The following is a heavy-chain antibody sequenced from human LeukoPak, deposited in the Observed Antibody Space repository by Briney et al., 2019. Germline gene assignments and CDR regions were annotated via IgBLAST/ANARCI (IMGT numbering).Heavy chain of an antibody. CDR3: IMYTSGWN. J-gene: IGHJ4*02. D-gene: IGHD6-19*01. CDR2: INSDGSTT. CDR1: GFTSGSEW. V-gene: IGHV3-74*01. Sequence: GGSLRLSCAASGFTSGSEWMHWCRQAPGKGLVWVSRINSDGSTTNYADSVRGRFTISRDNAKNTLYLQMNSLRDEDTAMYYCIMYTSGWNWGQGTLVTVSS.